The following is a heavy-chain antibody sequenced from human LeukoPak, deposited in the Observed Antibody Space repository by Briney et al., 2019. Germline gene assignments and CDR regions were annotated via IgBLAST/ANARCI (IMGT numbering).Heavy chain of an antibody. V-gene: IGHV3-23*01. CDR3: AKDSGSSGWYWDYFDY. Sequence: PGGSLRLSCAASGFTFSSYAMSWVRQAPGKGLDWVATITASGDNTYYADSVKGRFTISRDNSKNTLYLQMNSLRAEDTAVYYCAKDSGSSGWYWDYFDYWGQGTLVTVSS. J-gene: IGHJ4*02. CDR2: ITASGDNT. CDR1: GFTFSSYA. D-gene: IGHD6-19*01.